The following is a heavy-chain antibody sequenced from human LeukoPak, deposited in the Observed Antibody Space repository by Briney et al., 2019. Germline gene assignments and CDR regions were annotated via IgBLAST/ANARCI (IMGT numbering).Heavy chain of an antibody. Sequence: GSSVKVSCKASGGTFSSYAISWVRQAPGQGLEWMGGIIPIFGTANYAQKFQGRVTITADKSTSTAYMELSSLRSEDTAVYYCGVAFWSGYYHDAFDIWGQGTMVTVSS. CDR3: GVAFWSGYYHDAFDI. CDR1: GGTFSSYA. D-gene: IGHD3-3*01. J-gene: IGHJ3*02. CDR2: IIPIFGTA. V-gene: IGHV1-69*06.